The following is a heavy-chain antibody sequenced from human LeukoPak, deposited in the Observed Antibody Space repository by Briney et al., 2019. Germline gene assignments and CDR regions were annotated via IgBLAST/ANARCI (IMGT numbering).Heavy chain of an antibody. Sequence: SETLSLTRTVSGGSISSYYWSWIRQPAGKGLEWIGRIYTSGSTNYNPSLKSRVTMSVDTSKNQFSLKLSSVTAADTAVYYCARERPTVLRYFDWSNHDAFDIWGQGTMVTVSS. CDR1: GGSISSYY. CDR2: IYTSGST. D-gene: IGHD3-9*01. V-gene: IGHV4-4*07. J-gene: IGHJ3*02. CDR3: ARERPTVLRYFDWSNHDAFDI.